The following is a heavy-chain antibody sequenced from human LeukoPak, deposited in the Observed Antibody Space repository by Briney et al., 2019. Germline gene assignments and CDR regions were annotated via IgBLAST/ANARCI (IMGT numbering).Heavy chain of an antibody. CDR3: ARATAGSGYYSDDY. Sequence: GASVKVSCKASGYTFTSYGISWVRQAPGQGLEWMGWISAYNGNTNYAQKLQGRVTMTTDTSTSTAYMELRSLRSDDTAVYYCARATAGSGYYSDDYWGQGTLVTVSS. CDR1: GYTFTSYG. CDR2: ISAYNGNT. V-gene: IGHV1-18*01. J-gene: IGHJ4*02. D-gene: IGHD3-22*01.